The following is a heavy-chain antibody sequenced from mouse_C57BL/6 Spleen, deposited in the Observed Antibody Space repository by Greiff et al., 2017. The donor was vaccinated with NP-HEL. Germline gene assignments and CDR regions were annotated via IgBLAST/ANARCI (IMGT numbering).Heavy chain of an antibody. J-gene: IGHJ2*01. Sequence: EVNLVESGGGLVKPGGSLKLSCAASGFTFSSYAMSWVRQTPEKRLEWVATISDGGSYTYYPDNVKGRFTISRDNAKNNLYLQMSHLKSEDTAMYYCARDRGDGYDYWGQGTTLTVSS. CDR3: ARDRGDGYDY. V-gene: IGHV5-4*01. CDR2: ISDGGSYT. D-gene: IGHD2-3*01. CDR1: GFTFSSYA.